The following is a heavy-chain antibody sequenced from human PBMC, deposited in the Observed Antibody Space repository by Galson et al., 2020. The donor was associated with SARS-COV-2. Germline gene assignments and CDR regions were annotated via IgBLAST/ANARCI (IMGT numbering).Heavy chain of an antibody. Sequence: SGPTLVKPTQTLTLTCTFSGFSLSTSGMCVSWIRQPPGKALEWLARIDWDDDKYYSTSLKTRLTISKDTSKNQVVLTMTNMDPVDTATYYCARIPTVTTPGHYYYGMDVWGQGTTVTVSS. CDR2: IDWDDDK. D-gene: IGHD4-4*01. V-gene: IGHV2-70*11. CDR3: ARIPTVTTPGHYYYGMDV. CDR1: GFSLSTSGMC. J-gene: IGHJ6*02.